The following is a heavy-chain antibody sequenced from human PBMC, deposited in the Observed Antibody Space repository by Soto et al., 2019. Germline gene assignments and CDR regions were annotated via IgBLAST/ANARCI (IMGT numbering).Heavy chain of an antibody. D-gene: IGHD1-26*01. CDR1: GCTFSSYA. CDR3: AKGPSGIVGAPPPAPFGMDA. V-gene: IGHV3-23*01. CDR2: ISGSGGST. Sequence: PXGSLILSCAAAGCTFSSYAMSWVRQAPGKGLEWVSAISGSGGSTYYADSVKGRFTISRDNSKNTLYLQMNSLRAEDTAVYYCAKGPSGIVGAPPPAPFGMDAWGQGTTVTVSS. J-gene: IGHJ6*02.